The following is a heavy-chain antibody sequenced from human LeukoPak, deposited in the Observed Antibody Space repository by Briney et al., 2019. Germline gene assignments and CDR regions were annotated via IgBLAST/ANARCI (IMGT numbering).Heavy chain of an antibody. CDR3: AKQLERSSWADLDY. V-gene: IGHV3-23*01. CDR2: ISGSGAST. Sequence: GGSLRISCAASGFTFSSYAMSWVRQAPGKGLEWVSAISGSGASTYSADSVKGRFTISRDNSKDTLYLQMNSLRAEDTAVYYCAKQLERSSWADLDYRGQGTLVTVSS. D-gene: IGHD6-13*01. CDR1: GFTFSSYA. J-gene: IGHJ4*02.